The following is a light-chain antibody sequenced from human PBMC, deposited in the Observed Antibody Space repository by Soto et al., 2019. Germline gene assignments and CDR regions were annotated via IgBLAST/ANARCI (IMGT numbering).Light chain of an antibody. CDR2: AAS. J-gene: IGKJ1*01. CDR1: QSVSSN. Sequence: EIVMTQSPATLSVSPGERATLSRRASQSVSSNLAWYQQKPGQAPRLLIYAASTRATDIPARFSGSGSGTEFTLTISSLQSEDFAVYYCQQYSNWRTFGQGTKVDIK. CDR3: QQYSNWRT. V-gene: IGKV3-15*01.